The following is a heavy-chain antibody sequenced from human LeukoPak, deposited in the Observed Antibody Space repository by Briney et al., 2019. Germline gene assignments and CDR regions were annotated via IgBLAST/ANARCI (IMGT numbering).Heavy chain of an antibody. Sequence: ASVKVSCKASGYTFTVYYMHWVRQAPGQGLEGMGWINPASGGTDYAQKFQGRVTMTRDTSISTAYMERTGLRSDDTAVYYCARRLATSTAPDYWGQGTLVTVSS. CDR3: ARRLATSTAPDY. J-gene: IGHJ4*02. CDR1: GYTFTVYY. D-gene: IGHD5-24*01. CDR2: INPASGGT. V-gene: IGHV1-2*02.